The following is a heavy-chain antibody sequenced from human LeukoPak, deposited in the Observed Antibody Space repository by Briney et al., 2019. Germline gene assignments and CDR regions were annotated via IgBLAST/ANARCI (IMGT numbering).Heavy chain of an antibody. CDR1: GFTISNYA. D-gene: IGHD1-26*01. Sequence: GGSLRLSCAASGFTISNYAMSWVRQAPGKGLEWVSGISGSGGSTYYADSVKGRFTISRDNSKNTLYLQMNSLTDEDTAVYYCAKKWGVGTTTLDYFDYWGQGTLVTVSS. J-gene: IGHJ4*02. CDR3: AKKWGVGTTTLDYFDY. CDR2: ISGSGGST. V-gene: IGHV3-23*01.